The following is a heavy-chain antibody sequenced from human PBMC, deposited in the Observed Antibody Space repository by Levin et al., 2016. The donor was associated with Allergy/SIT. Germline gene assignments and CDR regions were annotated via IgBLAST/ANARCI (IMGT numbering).Heavy chain of an antibody. D-gene: IGHD4-23*01. V-gene: IGHV3-23*01. J-gene: IGHJ5*02. CDR1: GFSITTYA. Sequence: GGSLRLSCAVSGFSITTYAMSWVRQAPGKGLEWVSGIIANGGGTHYAESVKGRFAVSRDISKNTVFLQMNSLRADDTAVYYCARDNDHGGTHPLENWFDPWGQGTLVTVSS. CDR3: ARDNDHGGTHPLENWFDP. CDR2: IIANGGGT.